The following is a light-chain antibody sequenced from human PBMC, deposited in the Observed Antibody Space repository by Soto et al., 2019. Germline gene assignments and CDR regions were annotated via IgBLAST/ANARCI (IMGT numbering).Light chain of an antibody. J-gene: IGLJ2*01. V-gene: IGLV2-14*01. Sequence: QSALTQPASVSGSPGQSITISCTGTSSDVGGYDYVSWYQQHPGKAPKLLIFDVSKRPSGVSYRFSGSKSGNTASLTISGLQAEDEADYYCSSYAGSITLVFGGGTKLTVL. CDR1: SSDVGGYDY. CDR2: DVS. CDR3: SSYAGSITLV.